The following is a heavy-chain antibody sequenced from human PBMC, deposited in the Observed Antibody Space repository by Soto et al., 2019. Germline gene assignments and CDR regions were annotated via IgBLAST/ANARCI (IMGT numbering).Heavy chain of an antibody. D-gene: IGHD3-3*01. J-gene: IGHJ5*02. CDR3: ARDPVLRFLEWSHSEWFDP. V-gene: IGHV3-30*03. CDR2: ISYDGSNK. Sequence: GGSLRLSCTASGFTFSSYGMHWVRQAPGKGLEWVAVISYDGSNKYYADSVKGRFTISRDNSKNTLYLQMNSLRAEDTAVYYCARDPVLRFLEWSHSEWFDPWGQGTLVTVSS. CDR1: GFTFSSYG.